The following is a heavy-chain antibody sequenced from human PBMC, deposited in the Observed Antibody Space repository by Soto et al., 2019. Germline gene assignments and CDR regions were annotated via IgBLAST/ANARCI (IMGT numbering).Heavy chain of an antibody. CDR1: GGSISSSSYY. V-gene: IGHV4-39*01. D-gene: IGHD6-13*01. CDR3: ARCKGSSWYLDY. Sequence: SSPLSLTSTFSGGSISSSSYYWGWLRQPPGKGLEWIGSIYYSGSTYYNPSLKSRVTISVDTSKNQFSLKLSSVTAADTAVYYCARCKGSSWYLDYWGQGTLVTVSS. CDR2: IYYSGST. J-gene: IGHJ4*02.